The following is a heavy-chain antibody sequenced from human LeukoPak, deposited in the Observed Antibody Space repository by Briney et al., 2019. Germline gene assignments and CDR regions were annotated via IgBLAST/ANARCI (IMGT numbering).Heavy chain of an antibody. CDR3: SRESGAFSLFGY. V-gene: IGHV4-4*02. D-gene: IGHD1-26*01. CDR1: GGSISSTNW. J-gene: IGHJ4*02. CDR2: ISLSGVT. Sequence: SETLSLTCGVSGGSISSTNWWSWVRQPPGQGLEWIGEISLSGVTNYNPSLKSRVTMSLDRSKNHLSLTLTSVTAADTAVYYCSRESGAFSLFGYWREGTLVTVSS.